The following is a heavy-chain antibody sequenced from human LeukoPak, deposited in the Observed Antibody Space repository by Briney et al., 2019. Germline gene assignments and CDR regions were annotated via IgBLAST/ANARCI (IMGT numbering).Heavy chain of an antibody. D-gene: IGHD3-3*01. CDR3: ARGLGVANYYYGMDV. CDR2: INHSGST. CDR1: GGSFSGYY. Sequence: SSEALSLTCAVYGGSFSGYYWSWIRQPPGKGLEWIGEINHSGSTNYNPSLKSRVTISVDTSKNQFSLKLSSVTAADTAVYYCARGLGVANYYYGMDVWGQGTTVTVSS. J-gene: IGHJ6*02. V-gene: IGHV4-34*01.